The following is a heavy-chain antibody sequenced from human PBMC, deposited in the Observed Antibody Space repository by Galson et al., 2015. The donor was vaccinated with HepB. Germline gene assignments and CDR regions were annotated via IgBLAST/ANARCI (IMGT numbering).Heavy chain of an antibody. CDR1: GFTFSSYS. CDR3: ARDRLWFGELLSSFDY. D-gene: IGHD3-10*01. Sequence: LRLSCAASGFTFSSYSMNWVRQAPGKGLEWVSSISSSSSYIYYADSVKGRFTISRDNAKNSLYLQMNSLRAEDTAVYYCARDRLWFGELLSSFDYWGQGTLVTVSS. J-gene: IGHJ4*02. CDR2: ISSSSSYI. V-gene: IGHV3-21*01.